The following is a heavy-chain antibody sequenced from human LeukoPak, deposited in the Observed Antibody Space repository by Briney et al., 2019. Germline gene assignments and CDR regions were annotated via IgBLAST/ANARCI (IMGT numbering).Heavy chain of an antibody. D-gene: IGHD3-22*01. Sequence: ASVKVSCKASGYTFTGHYMHWVRQAPGQGLEWMGRINPNSGGTNYAQKFQGRVTMTRDTSISTAYMELSRLRSDDTAVYYCARDLFITMIVVVTKDAFDIWGQGTMVTVSS. CDR2: INPNSGGT. CDR3: ARDLFITMIVVVTKDAFDI. J-gene: IGHJ3*02. V-gene: IGHV1-2*06. CDR1: GYTFTGHY.